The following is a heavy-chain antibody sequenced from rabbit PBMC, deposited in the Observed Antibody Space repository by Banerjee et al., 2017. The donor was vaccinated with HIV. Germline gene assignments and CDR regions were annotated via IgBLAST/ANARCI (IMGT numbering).Heavy chain of an antibody. CDR2: IGTDSSGRT. Sequence: QSLEESGGDLVKPGASLTLTCTASGIDFSSNAMCWFRQAPGKGLEWIACIGTDSSGRTYYASWAKGRFTISKTSSTTVTLQMTSLTAADTATYFCARYSGSTYPVWGPGTLVTVS. J-gene: IGHJ4*01. D-gene: IGHD8-1*01. CDR1: GIDFSSNA. V-gene: IGHV1S40*01. CDR3: ARYSGSTYPV.